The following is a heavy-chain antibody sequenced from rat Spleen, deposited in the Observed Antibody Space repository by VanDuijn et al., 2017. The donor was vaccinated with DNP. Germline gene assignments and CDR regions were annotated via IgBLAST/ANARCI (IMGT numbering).Heavy chain of an antibody. D-gene: IGHD1-5*01. Sequence: EVQLMESGGDLVQPERSMKLSCAASGFTFTNYDMAWVRQAPKKGLEWVATINYDGSSTNYRESVKGRFTISRDNAKSTLYLQMDSLRSEDTATYYCTTVFIGTTLAHWGQGTLVTVSS. J-gene: IGHJ3*01. CDR3: TTVFIGTTLAH. CDR1: GFTFTNYD. V-gene: IGHV5-7*01. CDR2: INYDGSST.